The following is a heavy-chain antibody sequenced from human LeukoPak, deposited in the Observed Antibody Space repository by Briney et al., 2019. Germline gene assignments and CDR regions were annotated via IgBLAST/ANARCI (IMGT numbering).Heavy chain of an antibody. Sequence: GGSLRLSCAASGFTVSSNYMSWVRQAPGKGLEWVSVIYSGGSTYYADSVKGRFTISRDNSKNTLYLQMNSLRAEDTAVYYCARNYYDNSGYVNGDAIDIWGQGTMVTVSS. CDR1: GFTVSSNY. V-gene: IGHV3-66*01. CDR3: ARNYYDNSGYVNGDAIDI. CDR2: IYSGGST. J-gene: IGHJ3*02. D-gene: IGHD3-22*01.